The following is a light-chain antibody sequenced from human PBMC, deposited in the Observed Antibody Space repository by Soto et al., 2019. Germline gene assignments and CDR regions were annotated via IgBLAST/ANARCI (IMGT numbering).Light chain of an antibody. J-gene: IGKJ1*01. V-gene: IGKV3-20*01. CDR1: QTVRNNY. CDR2: DAS. Sequence: EFVLTQSSGTLSLSPGERATLSCRASQTVRNNYLAWYQQKPGQAPRLLIYDASSRATGIPDRFSGGGSGTDFTLTISRLEPEDFAVYYCQQYGSSRTFGQGTKVDIK. CDR3: QQYGSSRT.